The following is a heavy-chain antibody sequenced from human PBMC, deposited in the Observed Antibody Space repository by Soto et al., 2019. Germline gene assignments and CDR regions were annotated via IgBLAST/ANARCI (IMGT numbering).Heavy chain of an antibody. CDR2: INHSGST. Sequence: RSLTCAVYGGSFSGYYWSWIRQPPGKGLEWIGEINHSGSTNYNPSLKSRVTISVDTSKNQFSLKLSSVTAADTAVYYCARLYGSGSYYKRSMVPYYYYGMDVWGQGTTDNVSS. CDR3: ARLYGSGSYYKRSMVPYYYYGMDV. J-gene: IGHJ6*02. V-gene: IGHV4-34*01. D-gene: IGHD3-10*01. CDR1: GGSFSGYY.